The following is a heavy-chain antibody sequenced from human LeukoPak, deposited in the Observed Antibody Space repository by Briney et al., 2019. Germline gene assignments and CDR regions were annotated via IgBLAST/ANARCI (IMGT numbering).Heavy chain of an antibody. CDR1: GHTLTDLS. D-gene: IGHD1-26*01. CDR2: LDPEDGKI. CDR3: ATGGVWDLLGY. Sequence: GASLKVSCKLSGHTLTDLSTHWVRQAPGQGLGWMRGLDPEDGKIIYAQQFQDRVTMTEVTSTGTAYMELSSLRSEDTAVYYCATGGVWDLLGYWGQGTLVTVSS. J-gene: IGHJ4*02. V-gene: IGHV1-24*01.